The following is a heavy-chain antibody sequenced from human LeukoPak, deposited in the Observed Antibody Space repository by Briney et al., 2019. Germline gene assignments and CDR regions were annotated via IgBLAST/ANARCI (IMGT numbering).Heavy chain of an antibody. Sequence: GGSLRLSCAASGFTFSSYGMHWVRQAPGKGLEWVAVISYDGSNKYYADSVKGRFTISRDNSKNTLYLQMNSLRAEDTAVYYCAKDNLPHYMKRYCGGDCYSDYWGQGTLVTVSS. V-gene: IGHV3-30*18. J-gene: IGHJ4*02. CDR3: AKDNLPHYMKRYCGGDCYSDY. CDR2: ISYDGSNK. D-gene: IGHD2-21*02. CDR1: GFTFSSYG.